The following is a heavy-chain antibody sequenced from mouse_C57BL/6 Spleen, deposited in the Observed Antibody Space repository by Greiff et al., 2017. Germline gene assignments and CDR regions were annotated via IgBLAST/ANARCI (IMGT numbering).Heavy chain of an antibody. CDR1: GYSITSGYY. V-gene: IGHV3-6*01. D-gene: IGHD4-1*01. CDR3: ARAGTLYYFDH. J-gene: IGHJ2*01. Sequence: EVKLMESGPGLVKPSQSLSLTCSVTGYSITSGYYWNWIRQFPGNKLEWMGYISYDGSNNYNPSLKNRISITRDTSKNQFFLKLNSVTTEDTATYYCARAGTLYYFDHWGKGTTLTVSS. CDR2: ISYDGSN.